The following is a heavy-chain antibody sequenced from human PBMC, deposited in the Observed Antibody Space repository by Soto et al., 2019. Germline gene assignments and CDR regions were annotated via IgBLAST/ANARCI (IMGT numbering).Heavy chain of an antibody. J-gene: IGHJ4*02. D-gene: IGHD4-17*01. V-gene: IGHV5-51*01. CDR2: IYPGDSDT. CDR1: GYSFTSYW. Sequence: GESLKISCKGSGYSFTSYWIGWVRQMPGKGLEWMGIIYPGDSDTRYSPSFQGQVTISADKSISTAYLQWSSLKASDTAMYYCASAAAQDGDYAQFDYWGQGTLVTVSS. CDR3: ASAAAQDGDYAQFDY.